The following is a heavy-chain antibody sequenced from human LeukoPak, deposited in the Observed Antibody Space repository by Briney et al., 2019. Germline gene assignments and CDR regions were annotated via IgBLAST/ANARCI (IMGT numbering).Heavy chain of an antibody. CDR2: IIPIFGTA. CDR3: ARGSGESGGYYYVY. CDR1: GGSFSRYA. D-gene: IGHD3-22*01. J-gene: IGHJ4*02. V-gene: IGHV1-69*13. Sequence: SVKVSCKASGGSFSRYAISWVRQAPGQGLEWMGGIIPIFGTANYAQKFQGRVTITADESTRTVCMELRTLRSEDTAIYYCARGSGESGGYYYVYWGRGTPVTVSS.